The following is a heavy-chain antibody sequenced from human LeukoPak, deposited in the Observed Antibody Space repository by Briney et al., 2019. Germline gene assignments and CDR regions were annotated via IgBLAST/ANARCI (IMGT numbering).Heavy chain of an antibody. CDR2: ISGSGGST. CDR3: AGSLGYSSSWPIYYYYDYMDV. D-gene: IGHD6-13*01. J-gene: IGHJ6*03. Sequence: GGSLRLSCAASGFTFSSYAMSWVRQAPGKGLEWVSAISGSGGSTYYADSVKGRFTISRDNSKNTLYLQMNSLRAEDTAVYYCAGSLGYSSSWPIYYYYDYMDVWGKGTTVTVSS. CDR1: GFTFSSYA. V-gene: IGHV3-23*01.